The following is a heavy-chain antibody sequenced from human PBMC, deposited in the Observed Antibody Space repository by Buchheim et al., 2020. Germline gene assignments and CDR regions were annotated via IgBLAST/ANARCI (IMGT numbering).Heavy chain of an antibody. V-gene: IGHV3-7*01. CDR3: VKDRSAYDWGY. D-gene: IGHD5-12*01. CDR1: GLTFSSCW. Sequence: EVQLVESGGDLVQPGGSLRLSCAASGLTFSSCWMHWVRQTPGKGLEWVANINPDGNEKSYVDSVKGRLTISRDNANSALYLQMYSLRAEDTAVYYCVKDRSAYDWGYWGHGTL. CDR2: INPDGNEK. J-gene: IGHJ4*01.